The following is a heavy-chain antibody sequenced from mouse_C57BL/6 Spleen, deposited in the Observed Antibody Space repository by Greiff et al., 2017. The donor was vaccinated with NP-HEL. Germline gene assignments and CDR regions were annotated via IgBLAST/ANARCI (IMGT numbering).Heavy chain of an antibody. V-gene: IGHV3-6*01. J-gene: IGHJ2*01. Sequence: EVQLVESGPGLVKPSQSLSLTCSVTGYSITSGYYWNWIRQFPGNKLEWMGYISYDGSNNYNPSLKNRISITRDTSKNQFFLKLNSVTTEDTATYYCARDADYGYDVDYFDYWGQGTTLTVSS. CDR1: GYSITSGYY. CDR3: ARDADYGYDVDYFDY. D-gene: IGHD2-2*01. CDR2: ISYDGSN.